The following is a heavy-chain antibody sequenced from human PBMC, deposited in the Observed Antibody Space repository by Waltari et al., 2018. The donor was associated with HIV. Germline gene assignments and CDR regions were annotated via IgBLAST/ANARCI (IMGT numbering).Heavy chain of an antibody. CDR1: GFTVGSNY. D-gene: IGHD6-13*01. J-gene: IGHJ6*02. CDR2: IYSDGRT. CDR3: GSLRAADYAMDV. V-gene: IGHV3-53*02. Sequence: VQLVETGGGLIQPGGSLRLSCTASGFTVGSNYMSWVLQGPGKGLEWVSVIYSDGRTYYADSVKGRFTISRDTSKNTLYLQMNSLRAEDTAVYFCGSLRAADYAMDVWGQGTTVTVSS.